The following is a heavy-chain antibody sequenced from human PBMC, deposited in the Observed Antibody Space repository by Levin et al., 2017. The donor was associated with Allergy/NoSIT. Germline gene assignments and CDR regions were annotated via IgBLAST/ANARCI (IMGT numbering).Heavy chain of an antibody. D-gene: IGHD4-17*01. Sequence: PSETLSLTCTVSGGSISSGDYYWSWIRQPPGKGLEWIGYIYYSGSTYYNPSLKSRVTISVDTSKNQFSLKLSSVTAADTAVYYCARGDGDYGFDYWGQGTLVTVSS. V-gene: IGHV4-30-4*01. J-gene: IGHJ4*02. CDR1: GGSISSGDYY. CDR3: ARGDGDYGFDY. CDR2: IYYSGST.